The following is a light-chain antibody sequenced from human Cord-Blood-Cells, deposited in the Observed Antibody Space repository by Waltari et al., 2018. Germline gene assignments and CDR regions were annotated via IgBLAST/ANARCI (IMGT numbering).Light chain of an antibody. CDR3: CSYAGSYTFYV. CDR1: SSDVGVYNY. J-gene: IGLJ1*01. Sequence: QSALTQPRPVSGSPGQSVTIPCTGTSSDVGVYNYVSWYQQHPGKAPKLMIYDVSKRPSGVPDRFSGSKSGNTASLTISGLQAEDEADYYCCSYAGSYTFYVFGTGTKVTVL. V-gene: IGLV2-11*01. CDR2: DVS.